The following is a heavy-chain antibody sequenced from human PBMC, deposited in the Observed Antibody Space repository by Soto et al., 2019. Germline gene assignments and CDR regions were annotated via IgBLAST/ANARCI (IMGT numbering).Heavy chain of an antibody. Sequence: GGSLRLSCAASGFTFSSYAMTWVRQAPGKGLEWVSLIGGSGSRAYYADSVRGRFTISRDNAKNTLYLQMNGLGAEDTAIYYCATPPRSGWYYYFDYWGQGALVAVSS. CDR2: IGGSGSRA. D-gene: IGHD6-19*01. V-gene: IGHV3-23*01. J-gene: IGHJ4*02. CDR3: ATPPRSGWYYYFDY. CDR1: GFTFSSYA.